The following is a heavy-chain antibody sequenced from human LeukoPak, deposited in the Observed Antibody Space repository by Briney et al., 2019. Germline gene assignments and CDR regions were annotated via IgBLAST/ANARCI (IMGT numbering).Heavy chain of an antibody. CDR1: GFTFSNYG. J-gene: IGHJ4*02. CDR3: AKVVGGFRYGVGYFDY. Sequence: GGSLRLSCAASGFTFSNYGMHWVRQAPGKGLEWVAVISYDGTNKDYADSVKGRITISRDNSKNTLCLQMNSLRAEDTAVYYCAKVVGGFRYGVGYFDYWGQGTLVTVSS. D-gene: IGHD5-18*01. CDR2: ISYDGTNK. V-gene: IGHV3-30*18.